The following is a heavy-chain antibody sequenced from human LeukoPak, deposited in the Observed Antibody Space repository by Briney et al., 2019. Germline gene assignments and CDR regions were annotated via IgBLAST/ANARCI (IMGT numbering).Heavy chain of an antibody. CDR1: GFTFSSYW. CDR3: ARGGIAVAGTRENYYYYYMDV. V-gene: IGHV3-7*01. Sequence: GGSLRLSCAASGFTFSSYWMSWVRQAPGKGLEWVANIKQDGSEKYYVDSVKGRFTISRDNAKNSLCLQMNSLRAEDTAVYYCARGGIAVAGTRENYYYYYMDVWGKGTTVTVSS. J-gene: IGHJ6*03. D-gene: IGHD6-19*01. CDR2: IKQDGSEK.